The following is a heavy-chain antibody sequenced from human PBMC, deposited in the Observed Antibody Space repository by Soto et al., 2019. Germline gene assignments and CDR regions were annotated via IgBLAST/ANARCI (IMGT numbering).Heavy chain of an antibody. D-gene: IGHD3-22*01. CDR1: GFSLSTSGVG. CDR3: AHTPGGVYDSSGHDAFDI. Sequence: AGPTLVNPTQTLTLTCTFSGFSLSTSGVGVGWIRQPPGKALEWLALIYWDDDKRYSPSLKSRLTITKDTSKNQVVLTMTNMDPVGTATYYCAHTPGGVYDSSGHDAFDIWGQGTMVT. CDR2: IYWDDDK. V-gene: IGHV2-5*02. J-gene: IGHJ3*02.